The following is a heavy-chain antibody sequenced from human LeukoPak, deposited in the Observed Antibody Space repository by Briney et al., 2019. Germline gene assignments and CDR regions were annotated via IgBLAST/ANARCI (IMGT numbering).Heavy chain of an antibody. CDR1: GYTFTGYY. Sequence: ASVKVSCKASGYTFTGYYMHWVRQAPGQGLEWMGRINPNSGGTNYAQKFQGRVTMTRDTSISTAYMELSRLRSDDTAVYYCAREEYRYSSGWYFHFDYWGQGTLVTVSS. CDR2: INPNSGGT. D-gene: IGHD6-19*01. J-gene: IGHJ4*02. V-gene: IGHV1-2*06. CDR3: AREEYRYSSGWYFHFDY.